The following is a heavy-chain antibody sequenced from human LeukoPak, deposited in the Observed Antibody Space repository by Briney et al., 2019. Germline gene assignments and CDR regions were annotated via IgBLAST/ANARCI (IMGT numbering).Heavy chain of an antibody. CDR1: GFTVSSNY. V-gene: IGHV3-53*01. Sequence: TGGSLRLSCAASGFTVSSNYMSWVRQAPEKGLEWVSVIYSGGSIYYADSVKGRFTISRDNSKNALYLQMNSLRAEDTAVYYCARGGDDIVVATYYYYYGMDVWGQGTTVTVSS. CDR2: IYSGGSI. CDR3: ARGGDDIVVATYYYYYGMDV. J-gene: IGHJ6*02. D-gene: IGHD2-15*01.